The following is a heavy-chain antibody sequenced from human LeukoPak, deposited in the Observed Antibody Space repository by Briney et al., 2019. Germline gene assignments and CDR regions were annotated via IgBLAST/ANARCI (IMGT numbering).Heavy chain of an antibody. J-gene: IGHJ3*02. CDR2: ISYDGSNK. CDR3: ANFGLEDAFDI. Sequence: PGGSLRLSCAASGFTFSSYGMHWVRQAPGKGLEWVAVISYDGSNKYYADSVKGRFTISRDNSKNTLYLQMNSLRAEDTAVYYCANFGLEDAFDIWGQGTMVTVSS. CDR1: GFTFSSYG. V-gene: IGHV3-30*18. D-gene: IGHD3-10*01.